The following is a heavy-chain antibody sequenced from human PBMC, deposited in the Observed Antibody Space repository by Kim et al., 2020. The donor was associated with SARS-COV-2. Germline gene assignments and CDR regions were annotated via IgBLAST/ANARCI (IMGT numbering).Heavy chain of an antibody. CDR2: ISSSGSTI. J-gene: IGHJ4*02. Sequence: GGSLRLSCAASGFTFSSYEMNWVRQAPGKGLEWVSYISSSGSTIYYADSVKGRFTISRDNAKNSLYLQMNSLRAEDTAVYYCARERGYSGYDYSFNYFDYWGQGTLVTVSS. CDR3: ARERGYSGYDYSFNYFDY. D-gene: IGHD5-12*01. V-gene: IGHV3-48*03. CDR1: GFTFSSYE.